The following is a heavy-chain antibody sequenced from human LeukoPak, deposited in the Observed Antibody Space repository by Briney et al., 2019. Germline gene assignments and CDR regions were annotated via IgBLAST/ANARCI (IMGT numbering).Heavy chain of an antibody. CDR3: AKAKEYYGSGYYGS. D-gene: IGHD3-22*01. CDR1: GFTFSTYG. J-gene: IGHJ5*02. V-gene: IGHV3-30*18. Sequence: AGGSLRLSCAASGFTFSTYGMHWVRRAPARGRGGGAVISYDGSNKYYVDSVKGRFTISRDNSNNTLYLQMNSLTAEDTAVYYCAKAKEYYGSGYYGSWGQGALVTVSS. CDR2: ISYDGSNK.